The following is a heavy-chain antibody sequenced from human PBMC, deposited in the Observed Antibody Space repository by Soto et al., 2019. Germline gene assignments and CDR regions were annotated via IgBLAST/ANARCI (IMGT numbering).Heavy chain of an antibody. V-gene: IGHV3-23*01. CDR1: GFTFSDYA. Sequence: EVQLLESGGGLVQPGGSLRLSCAGSGFTFSDYAISWVHQAPGKGLEWVSAMSGRGGSVYYADSVKGRFTISRDNSKNTVYLQMSSLRGEDTAIYYCAKTFGSNWLLDYWGRGTLVTVSS. CDR3: AKTFGSNWLLDY. D-gene: IGHD6-13*01. CDR2: MSGRGGSV. J-gene: IGHJ4*02.